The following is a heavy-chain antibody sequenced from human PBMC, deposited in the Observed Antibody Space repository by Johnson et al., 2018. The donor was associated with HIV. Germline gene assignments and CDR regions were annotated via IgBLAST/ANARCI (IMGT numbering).Heavy chain of an antibody. Sequence: VQLVESGGGVVRPGRPLRLSCAASGFIFSGFGLHWVRQAPGKGLEWLASISYDGGNKYYADSVRGRITISRDNTKNMVYLQMNSLRPEDTAVYYCAKDTGGNSGSDAFDIWGQGTMVTVSS. J-gene: IGHJ3*02. CDR3: AKDTGGNSGSDAFDI. D-gene: IGHD4-23*01. CDR1: GFIFSGFG. V-gene: IGHV3-30*18. CDR2: ISYDGGNK.